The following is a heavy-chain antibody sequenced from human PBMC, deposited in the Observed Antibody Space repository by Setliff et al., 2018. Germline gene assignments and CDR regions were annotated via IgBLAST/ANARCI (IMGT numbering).Heavy chain of an antibody. Sequence: SETLSLTCTVSDDSISSRHYYWSWIRQPAGKGLEWIGRIYTGGSTKYNSSLKSRVTISLDTSKNQFSLKLSSVTAADTAVYYCAREVPRWELTRGYYYYYMDVWGKGTTVTVSS. J-gene: IGHJ6*03. CDR1: DDSISSRHYY. V-gene: IGHV4-61*02. CDR3: AREVPRWELTRGYYYYYMDV. CDR2: IYTGGST. D-gene: IGHD1-26*01.